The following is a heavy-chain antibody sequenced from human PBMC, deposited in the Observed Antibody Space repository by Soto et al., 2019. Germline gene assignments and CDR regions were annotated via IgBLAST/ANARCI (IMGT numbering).Heavy chain of an antibody. J-gene: IGHJ6*02. CDR2: IYSGGST. CDR1: GFTVSSNY. CDR3: ARGAVARYYYYYAMDV. Sequence: EVQLVESGGGLIQPGGSLRLSCSASGFTVSSNYMSWVRQAPGKGLEWVSVIYSGGSTYYADSVKGRFTISRDNSKNTLYLQMNSLRAEDTAVYYCARGAVARYYYYYAMDVWGQGTTVTVSS. V-gene: IGHV3-53*01. D-gene: IGHD6-19*01.